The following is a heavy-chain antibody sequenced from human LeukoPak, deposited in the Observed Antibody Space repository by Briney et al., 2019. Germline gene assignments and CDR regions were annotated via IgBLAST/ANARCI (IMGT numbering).Heavy chain of an antibody. CDR3: ARVTSSFNYAYYYYMDV. CDR1: NGSINSYY. Sequence: PSETLPLTCTVSNGSINSYYWSWVRQPPGKGLEWIGYVHDSGRTKYNPSLKSRVTISVDTSKNHFSLRVTSVTAADTAVYYCARVTSSFNYAYYYYMDVWGKGTTVSISS. D-gene: IGHD2-2*01. V-gene: IGHV4-59*01. J-gene: IGHJ6*03. CDR2: VHDSGRT.